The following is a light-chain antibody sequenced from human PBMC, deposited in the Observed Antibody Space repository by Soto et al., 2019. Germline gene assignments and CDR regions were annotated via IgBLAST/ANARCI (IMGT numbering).Light chain of an antibody. V-gene: IGKV1-39*01. CDR3: QQSHTTPIT. CDR2: AAS. CDR1: QSISSS. J-gene: IGKJ3*01. Sequence: DIPMTQSPSSLSASVGDRVTITCRASQSISSSLNWYQQKPGKAPKVLIYAASTLESGVPSRFSGSGSGTDFTLTISSLQPEDFATYYCQQSHTTPITFGPGTKVDVK.